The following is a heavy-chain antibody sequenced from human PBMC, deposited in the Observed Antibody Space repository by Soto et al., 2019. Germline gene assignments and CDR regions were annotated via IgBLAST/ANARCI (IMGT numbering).Heavy chain of an antibody. Sequence: QVQLQESGPGLVKPSQTLSLTCSVSGGSISSGGYYWSWIRQHPGKGLEWIGYIYYRGSTYYNPSLKSRVTISVDTSKNQFSRKLGSVTAADTAMYYCARGRLGDNFDYWGQGTLVTVSS. CDR1: GGSISSGGYY. V-gene: IGHV4-31*03. CDR3: ARGRLGDNFDY. CDR2: IYYRGST. J-gene: IGHJ4*02. D-gene: IGHD3-16*01.